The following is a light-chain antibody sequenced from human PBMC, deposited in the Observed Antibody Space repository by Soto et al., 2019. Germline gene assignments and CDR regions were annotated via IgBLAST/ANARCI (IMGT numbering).Light chain of an antibody. CDR3: QQYNNWPFIT. CDR1: QNISRS. Sequence: EIVMTQSPVTLSVSPGERATLSCRASQNISRSLAWYQQKPGQGPSLLIYGTSTRAGGVPARFSGSGSGTEFTLSISSLQSEDFAVYYCQQYNNWPFITFGQGKRLEIK. J-gene: IGKJ5*01. V-gene: IGKV3-15*01. CDR2: GTS.